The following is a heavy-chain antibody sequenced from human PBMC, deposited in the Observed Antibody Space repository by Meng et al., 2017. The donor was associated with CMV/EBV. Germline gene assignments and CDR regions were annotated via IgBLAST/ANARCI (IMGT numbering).Heavy chain of an antibody. CDR1: GFTFSSYE. J-gene: IGHJ4*02. Sequence: GESLRLSCAASGFTFSSYEMNWVRQAPGKGLEWVSYISSSGSTIYYADSVKGRFTISRDNAKNSLYLQMNSLRAEDTAVYYCARGTYDFWSGYYMGLDYWGQGTLVTVSS. CDR3: ARGTYDFWSGYYMGLDY. CDR2: ISSSGSTI. D-gene: IGHD3-3*01. V-gene: IGHV3-48*03.